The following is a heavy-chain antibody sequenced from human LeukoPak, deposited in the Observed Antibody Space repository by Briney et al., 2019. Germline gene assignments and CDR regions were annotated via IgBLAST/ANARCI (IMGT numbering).Heavy chain of an antibody. J-gene: IGHJ6*02. D-gene: IGHD3-10*01. CDR3: ARGSTFGSYYYYGMDV. Sequence: SETLSLTCTVSGDSISTTANYWGWIRQPPGKGLEWIGEINHSGSTNYNPSLKSRVTISVDTSKNQFSLKLSSVTAADTAVYYCARGSTFGSYYYYGMDVWGQGTTVTVSS. CDR2: INHSGST. V-gene: IGHV4-39*07. CDR1: GDSISTTANY.